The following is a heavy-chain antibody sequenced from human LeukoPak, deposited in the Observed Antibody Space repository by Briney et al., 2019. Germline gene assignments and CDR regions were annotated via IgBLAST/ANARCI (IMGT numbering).Heavy chain of an antibody. CDR3: ARSLVPAAIGAFDI. D-gene: IGHD2-2*01. J-gene: IGHJ3*02. V-gene: IGHV4-4*07. CDR2: IYTSGST. Sequence: SETLSFTCTVSGGFISSYYWSWIRQPAGKGLEWIGRIYTSGSTNYNPSLKSRVTMSVDTSKNQFSLKLSSVTAADTAVYYCARSLVPAAIGAFDIWGQGTMVTVSS. CDR1: GGFISSYY.